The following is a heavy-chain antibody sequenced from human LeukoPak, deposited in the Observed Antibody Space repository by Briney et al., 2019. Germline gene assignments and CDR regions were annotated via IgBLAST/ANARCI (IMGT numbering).Heavy chain of an antibody. CDR2: LSGNGITT. V-gene: IGHV3-23*01. CDR3: AKGIYSSGWSYFDY. D-gene: IGHD6-19*01. CDR1: GFTFSNSA. J-gene: IGHJ4*01. Sequence: GGSLRLSCAASGFTFSNSAMSWVRQAPGKGLEWVSTLSGNGITTYYADSVKGRFTISRDNSKNTLYLQMNSLRAEDTAVYYCAKGIYSSGWSYFDYWGHGTLVTVSS.